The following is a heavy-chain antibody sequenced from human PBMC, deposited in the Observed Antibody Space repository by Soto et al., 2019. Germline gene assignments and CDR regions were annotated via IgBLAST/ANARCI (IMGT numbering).Heavy chain of an antibody. CDR2: ISWNSATL. V-gene: IGHV3-9*01. CDR1: GFIFEDFA. J-gene: IGHJ4*02. Sequence: EVQLVESGGGLVQPGGSVRLSCVGSGFIFEDFAMNWVRQVPGKGLEWVSGISWNSATLAYADSVKGRFIVSRDNAKNILYRQMNSLRAEDAALHYCAKDVGSYYYDTSAYLYDYWGQGALFTVCS. D-gene: IGHD3-22*01. CDR3: AKDVGSYYYDTSAYLYDY.